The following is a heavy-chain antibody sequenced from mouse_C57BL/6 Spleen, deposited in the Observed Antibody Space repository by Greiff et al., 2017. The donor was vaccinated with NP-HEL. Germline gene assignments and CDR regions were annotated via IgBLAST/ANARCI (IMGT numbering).Heavy chain of an antibody. Sequence: EVMLVESGGGLVKPGGSLKLSCAASGFTFSSYAMSWVRQTPEKRLEWVATISDGGSYTYYPDNVKGRFTISRDNAKNNLYLQMSHLKSEDTAMYYCARDRNYRDYAMDYWGQGTSVTVSS. J-gene: IGHJ4*01. CDR1: GFTFSSYA. CDR3: ARDRNYRDYAMDY. CDR2: ISDGGSYT. V-gene: IGHV5-4*01. D-gene: IGHD2-1*01.